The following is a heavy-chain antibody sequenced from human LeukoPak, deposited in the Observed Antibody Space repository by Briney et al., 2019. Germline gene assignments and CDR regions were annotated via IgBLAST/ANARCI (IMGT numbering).Heavy chain of an antibody. Sequence: GGSLRLSCAASGFTLSSYGMHWVRQAPGKGLEWVAVISYDGSNKYYADSVKGRFTISRDNSKNTLYLQMNSLRAEDTAVYYCAKELSKTGGNTWGQGTLVTVSS. V-gene: IGHV3-30*18. CDR2: ISYDGSNK. CDR3: AKELSKTGGNT. D-gene: IGHD4-23*01. J-gene: IGHJ5*02. CDR1: GFTLSSYG.